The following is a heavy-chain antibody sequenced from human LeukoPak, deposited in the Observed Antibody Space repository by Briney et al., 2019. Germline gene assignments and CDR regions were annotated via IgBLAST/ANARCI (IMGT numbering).Heavy chain of an antibody. D-gene: IGHD3-16*01. Sequence: GGSLRLSCAASGFTFSSYEMNWVRHAPGKGLECLSGISGSGSSTYYADSVKGRNTITRDNSKNTLYLQMNSMRAEDTAVYYCAKAPSSNWYDGGDYWGQGTLVTVSS. CDR3: AKAPSSNWYDGGDY. V-gene: IGHV3-23*01. J-gene: IGHJ4*02. CDR2: ISGSGSST. CDR1: GFTFSSYE.